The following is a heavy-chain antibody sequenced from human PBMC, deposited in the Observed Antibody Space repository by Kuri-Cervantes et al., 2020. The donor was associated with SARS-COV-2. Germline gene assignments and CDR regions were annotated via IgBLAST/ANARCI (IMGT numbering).Heavy chain of an antibody. CDR2: IRVSGNSK. V-gene: IGHV3-23*01. Sequence: ETLSPTGAASGFTSDNYGMSWVRQAPGKVLEWVSVIRVSGNSKYYADYVQGRFTISRDNSKNTLYLQTNSLRAEDTAAYYCARVGRQQWLVGTLGYYGMDVWGQGTTFPLSS. CDR3: ARVGRQQWLVGTLGYYGMDV. D-gene: IGHD6-19*01. J-gene: IGHJ6*02. CDR1: GFTSDNYG.